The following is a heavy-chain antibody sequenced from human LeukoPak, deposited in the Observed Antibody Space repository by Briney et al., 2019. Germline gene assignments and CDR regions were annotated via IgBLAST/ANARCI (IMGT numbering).Heavy chain of an antibody. Sequence: KPSETLSLTCTASGVSISSYYWSWIRQPPGQGLEWIGYIYTSGSTNYNPSLKSRVTISVDTSKNQFSLKLSSVTAADTAVYYCARRSYYSNYPIFDYWGQGTLVTVSS. CDR2: IYTSGST. D-gene: IGHD4-11*01. CDR1: GVSISSYY. J-gene: IGHJ4*02. V-gene: IGHV4-4*09. CDR3: ARRSYYSNYPIFDY.